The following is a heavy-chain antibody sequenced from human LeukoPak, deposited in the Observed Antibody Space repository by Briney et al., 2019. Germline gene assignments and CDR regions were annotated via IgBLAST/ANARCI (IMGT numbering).Heavy chain of an antibody. CDR1: GFTFSNYA. V-gene: IGHV3-23*01. D-gene: IGHD1-26*01. CDR3: AIEEEAYSGSRIDY. Sequence: PGGSLRLSCAASGFTFSNYAMSWVRQAPGKGLEWVSGTSGSGSSIYYADSVKGRFTISRDNSKNTLYMQMNSLRAEDTAAYYCAIEEEAYSGSRIDYWGQGTLVTVSS. J-gene: IGHJ4*02. CDR2: TSGSGSSI.